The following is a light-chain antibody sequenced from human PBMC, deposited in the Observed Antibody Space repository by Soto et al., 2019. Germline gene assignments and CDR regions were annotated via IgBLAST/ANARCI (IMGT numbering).Light chain of an antibody. CDR3: CSYAGSYNGV. V-gene: IGLV2-11*01. CDR1: SSDVGGFNY. Sequence: QSALTQPRSVSGSPGQSVTISCTGTSSDVGGFNYVSWYQQHPGKAPKVMILDVSKRPSGVPDRFSGSKSGNTASLTISGLQADDEANYYCCSYAGSYNGVFGGGTKLTVL. J-gene: IGLJ3*02. CDR2: DVS.